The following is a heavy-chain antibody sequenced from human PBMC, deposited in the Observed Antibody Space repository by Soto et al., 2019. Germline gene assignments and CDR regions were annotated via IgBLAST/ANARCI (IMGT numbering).Heavy chain of an antibody. V-gene: IGHV4-59*12. CDR1: GGSMIFYY. CDR3: ARVPGP. Sequence: SETLCLTCTVSGGSMIFYYWSWLRQPPGKGLEWIGHIFYSGKTFYNPSLNSRVTISVDTSKDQFSLKLSSVTAADTAVYYCARVPGPWGQGTLVTVSS. CDR2: IFYSGKT. J-gene: IGHJ5*02.